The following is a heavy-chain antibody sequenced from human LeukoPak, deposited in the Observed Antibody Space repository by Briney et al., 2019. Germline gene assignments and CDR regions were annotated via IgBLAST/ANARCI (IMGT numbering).Heavy chain of an antibody. D-gene: IGHD6-13*01. CDR2: ISNSGSPI. V-gene: IGHV3-11*04. CDR3: ARGRYSSSWLDY. Sequence: GGSLRLSCAASGFTFSDYYMTWIRQAPGKGLEWVSYISNSGSPIYYADSVKGRFTISRDNDKNSLYLQMNSLRAEDTAVYYCARGRYSSSWLDYWGQGTLVTVSS. J-gene: IGHJ4*02. CDR1: GFTFSDYY.